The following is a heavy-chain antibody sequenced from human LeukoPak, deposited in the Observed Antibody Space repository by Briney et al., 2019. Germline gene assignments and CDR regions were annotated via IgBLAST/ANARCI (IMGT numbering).Heavy chain of an antibody. CDR3: ARHSSGSYSDAFDI. CDR1: GGSISSGSYY. V-gene: IGHV4-61*02. CDR2: IYTSGST. Sequence: PSETLSLTCTVSGGSISSGSYYWSWIRQPAGKGLEWIGRIYTSGSTNYNPSLKSRVTISVDTSKNQFSLKLSSVTAADTAVYYCARHSSGSYSDAFDIWGQGTMVTVSS. J-gene: IGHJ3*02. D-gene: IGHD1-26*01.